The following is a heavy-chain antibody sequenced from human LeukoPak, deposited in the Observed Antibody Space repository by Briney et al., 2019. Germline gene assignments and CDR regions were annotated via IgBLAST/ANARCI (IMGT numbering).Heavy chain of an antibody. CDR1: GYTFTGFG. Sequence: ASVKVSCKASGYTFTGFGITWVRQAPGQGPEWMGWISIGDGNSHYGQKFQGRVTITADESTSTAYMELSSLRSEDTAVYYCARERGYCSSTSCLYYFDYWGQGTLVTVSS. V-gene: IGHV1-18*01. CDR2: ISIGDGNS. J-gene: IGHJ4*02. D-gene: IGHD2-2*03. CDR3: ARERGYCSSTSCLYYFDY.